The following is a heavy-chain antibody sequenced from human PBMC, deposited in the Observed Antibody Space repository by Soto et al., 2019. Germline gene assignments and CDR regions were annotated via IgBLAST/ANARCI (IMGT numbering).Heavy chain of an antibody. D-gene: IGHD6-13*01. V-gene: IGHV1-8*01. CDR2: MNPNRDNT. CDR1: GYTFTSFD. J-gene: IGHJ4*02. CDR3: AVNIAATGTFDY. Sequence: QVQLVQSGAEVKKPGASVKVSCKPSGYTFTSFDINWLRQATGQGPEWMGWMNPNRDNTGYAQKFQGRVTMTRNTSISTAYMELSSLRSEDTAVYYCAVNIAATGTFDYWGQGTLVTVSS.